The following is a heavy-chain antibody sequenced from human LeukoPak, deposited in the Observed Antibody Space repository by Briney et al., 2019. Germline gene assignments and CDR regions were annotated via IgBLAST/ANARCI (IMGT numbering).Heavy chain of an antibody. J-gene: IGHJ6*03. Sequence: PGGSLRLSCAASGFTFSSYSMNWVRQAPGKGLEWVSSISSSSSYIYYADSVMGRFTISRDNAKNSLYLQMNSLRAEDTAVYYCARVSFDWSISPYYYYMDVWGKGTTVTISS. D-gene: IGHD3-9*01. CDR1: GFTFSSYS. CDR2: ISSSSSYI. CDR3: ARVSFDWSISPYYYYMDV. V-gene: IGHV3-21*01.